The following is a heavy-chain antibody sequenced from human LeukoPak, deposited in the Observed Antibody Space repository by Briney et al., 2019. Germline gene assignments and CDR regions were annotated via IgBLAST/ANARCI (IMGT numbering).Heavy chain of an antibody. CDR2: ISSSSSYI. D-gene: IGHD1-26*01. V-gene: IGHV3-21*01. CDR3: ARGFKWELPSFDAFDI. CDR1: GFTFSSYS. Sequence: GGSLRLSCAASGFTFSSYSMNWVRQAPGKGLEWVSSISSSSSYIYYADSVKGRFTISRDNAKNSLYLQMNSLRAEDTAVYYCARGFKWELPSFDAFDIWGQGTMVTVSS. J-gene: IGHJ3*02.